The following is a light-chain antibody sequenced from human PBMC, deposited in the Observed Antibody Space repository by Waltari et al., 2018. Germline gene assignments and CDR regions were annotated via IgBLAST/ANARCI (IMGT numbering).Light chain of an antibody. Sequence: VLLTQSPASLSVSPGDTVILPCRASQSVRTNLVWYQQKAGQAPRTLIYGASTRASGVPSRFSGRGSETDFTLIISSLQSEDAAVYFCQQYYVWPPITFGGGTKLEI. CDR1: QSVRTN. CDR2: GAS. J-gene: IGKJ4*01. V-gene: IGKV3-15*01. CDR3: QQYYVWPPIT.